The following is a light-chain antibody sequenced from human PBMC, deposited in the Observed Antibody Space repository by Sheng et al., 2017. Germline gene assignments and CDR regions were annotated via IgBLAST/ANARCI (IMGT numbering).Light chain of an antibody. Sequence: QPVLTQPPSVSGAPGQRVTISCTGSSSNIGAGYDVHWYRQLPGTAPRLLIYRDIKRPSGVPDRFSGSTSDASASLAITGLQAEDEADYYCSSYTSSSTPVVFGGGTKLTVL. CDR3: SSYTSSSTPVV. J-gene: IGLJ2*01. CDR2: RDI. CDR1: SSNIGAGYD. V-gene: IGLV1-40*01.